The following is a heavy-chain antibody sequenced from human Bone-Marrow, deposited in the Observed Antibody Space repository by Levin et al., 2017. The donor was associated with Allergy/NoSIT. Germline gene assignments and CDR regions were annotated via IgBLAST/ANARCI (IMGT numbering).Heavy chain of an antibody. CDR2: ISFEGATK. CDR1: GFNFNSYA. J-gene: IGHJ4*02. D-gene: IGHD2-8*02. CDR3: VREDCTGLSCYCDY. Sequence: GESLKISCAASGFNFNSYAMHWVRQAPGKGLGWVAVISFEGATKYYADSVKARFTISRDNSNSTLNLHMDSLRPDDTAVYFCVREDCTGLSCYCDYWGQGTLVTVSS. V-gene: IGHV3-30*04.